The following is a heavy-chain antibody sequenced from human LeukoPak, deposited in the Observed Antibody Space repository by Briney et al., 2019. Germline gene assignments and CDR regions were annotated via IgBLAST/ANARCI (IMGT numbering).Heavy chain of an antibody. CDR1: GGSFSGYY. V-gene: IGHV4-34*01. J-gene: IGHJ6*03. D-gene: IGHD3-22*01. Sequence: SETLSLTCAVYGGSFSGYYWSWIRQPPGKGLEWIGEINHSGSTNYNPSLKSRVTISVDTSKNQFSLKLSSVTAADTAVYYCARRFRYYYDSSGYYYYYYHMDVWGKGTTVTISS. CDR3: ARRFRYYYDSSGYYYYYYHMDV. CDR2: INHSGST.